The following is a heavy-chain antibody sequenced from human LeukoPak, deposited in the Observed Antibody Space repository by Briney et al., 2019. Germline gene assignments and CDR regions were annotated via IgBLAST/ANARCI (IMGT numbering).Heavy chain of an antibody. CDR1: GFTFSTYC. Sequence: GGSLRLSCAASGFTFSTYCMHWVRQAPGKGLEWVSVIYSGGITYYADSVKGRFTISRDNSKNTLYLQMNTLRAEDTAVYYCARGVEYSGSYYHAFDIWGQGTLVTVSS. CDR3: ARGVEYSGSYYHAFDI. D-gene: IGHD1-26*01. CDR2: IYSGGIT. J-gene: IGHJ3*02. V-gene: IGHV3-53*01.